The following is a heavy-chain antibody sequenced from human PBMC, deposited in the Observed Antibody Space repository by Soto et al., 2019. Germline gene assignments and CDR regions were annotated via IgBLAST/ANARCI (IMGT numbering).Heavy chain of an antibody. D-gene: IGHD1-26*01. Sequence: GASVKVSCKASGGTFSSYAISWVRQAPGQGLEWMGGIIPIFGTANYAQKFQGRVTITADESASKAYMELSSLRSEDTAVYYCARDLPDNLGGSYWGYCYGMDVGGQGTTVNVSS. CDR3: ARDLPDNLGGSYWGYCYGMDV. V-gene: IGHV1-69*13. CDR2: IIPIFGTA. CDR1: GGTFSSYA. J-gene: IGHJ6*02.